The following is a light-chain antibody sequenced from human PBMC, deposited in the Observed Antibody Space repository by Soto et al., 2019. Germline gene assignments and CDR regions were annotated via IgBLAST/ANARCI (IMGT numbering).Light chain of an antibody. Sequence: QSVLTQPPSASGTPGQRVTISCSGSSSNIATNSVDWYQHLPGTAPKLLIYLNDQRPSGVPDRFSGSRSGTSASLAISGLQSDDEADYYCAAWDDSLNGRVFGGGTKVTVL. J-gene: IGLJ3*02. V-gene: IGLV1-44*01. CDR2: LND. CDR3: AAWDDSLNGRV. CDR1: SSNIATNS.